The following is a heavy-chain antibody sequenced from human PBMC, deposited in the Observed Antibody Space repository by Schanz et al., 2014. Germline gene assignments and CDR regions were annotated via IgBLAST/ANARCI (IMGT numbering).Heavy chain of an antibody. CDR1: GFTFSSYS. V-gene: IGHV3-7*03. CDR3: ARIGGSVFDY. J-gene: IGHJ4*02. Sequence: EVQLLESGGGLVEPGGSLRLSCTASGFTFSSYSMNWVRQAPGKGLEWVANIKHDGSVKDYVDSVEGRFTISRDNAKRSLFLQMNSLRVEDTAVYYCARIGGSVFDYWAQGTLVTVSS. CDR2: IKHDGSVK. D-gene: IGHD3-10*01.